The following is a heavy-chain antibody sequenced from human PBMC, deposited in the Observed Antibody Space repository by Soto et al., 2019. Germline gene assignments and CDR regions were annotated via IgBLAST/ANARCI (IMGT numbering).Heavy chain of an antibody. J-gene: IGHJ4*02. V-gene: IGHV3-30-3*01. Sequence: QVQLVESGGGVVQPGRSLRLSCAASGFTFSSYAMHWVRQAPGKGLEWVAVISYDGSNKYYADSVKGRFTISRDNSKNTLYLQMNSLRAEDTAVYYCARDAQGSGWHSYYFDYWGQGTLVTVSS. CDR2: ISYDGSNK. D-gene: IGHD6-19*01. CDR3: ARDAQGSGWHSYYFDY. CDR1: GFTFSSYA.